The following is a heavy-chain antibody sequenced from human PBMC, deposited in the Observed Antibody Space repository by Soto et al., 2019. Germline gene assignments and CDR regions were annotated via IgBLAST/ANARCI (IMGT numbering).Heavy chain of an antibody. CDR2: IYYSGST. CDR3: ARGYSGYTRNFDY. V-gene: IGHV4-31*02. Sequence: SETLSLTCTVSGGSISSGGYYWSWIRQHPGKGLEWIGYIYYSGSTYYNPSLKSRVTISVDTSKNQFSLKLSSVTAADTAVYYCARGYSGYTRNFDYWGQGTLVTVSS. CDR1: GGSISSGGYY. D-gene: IGHD5-12*01. J-gene: IGHJ4*02.